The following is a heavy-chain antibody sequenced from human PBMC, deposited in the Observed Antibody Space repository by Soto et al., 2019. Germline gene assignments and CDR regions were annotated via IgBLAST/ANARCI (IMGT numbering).Heavy chain of an antibody. D-gene: IGHD3-10*01. CDR3: ARVIPGVKGYYGGHHGIAI. CDR2: IIPKFDIE. V-gene: IGHV1-69*17. CDR1: GVTFATYV. J-gene: IGHJ6*02. Sequence: QVQRVQAGAEVRKPGSSVKVSCKASGVTFATYVISWVRQAPGQGLECMGVIIPKFDIEYYTQKFRGRVTITPDKSTSTAHMQVSLQRSDDTAVYYCARVIPGVKGYYGGHHGIAIWGQGTTVIVSS.